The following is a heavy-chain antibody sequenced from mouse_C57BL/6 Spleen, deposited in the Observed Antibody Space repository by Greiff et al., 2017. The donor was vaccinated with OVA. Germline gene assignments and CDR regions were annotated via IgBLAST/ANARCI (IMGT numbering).Heavy chain of an antibody. V-gene: IGHV5-4*01. Sequence: EVKLMESGGGLVKPGGSLKLSCAASGFTFSSYAMSWVRQTPEKRLEWVATISDGGSYTYYPDNVKGRFTISRDNAKNNLYLQMSHLKSEDTAMYYWARDDGYYVLFAYWGQGTLVTVSA. CDR3: ARDDGYYVLFAY. J-gene: IGHJ3*01. D-gene: IGHD2-3*01. CDR2: ISDGGSYT. CDR1: GFTFSSYA.